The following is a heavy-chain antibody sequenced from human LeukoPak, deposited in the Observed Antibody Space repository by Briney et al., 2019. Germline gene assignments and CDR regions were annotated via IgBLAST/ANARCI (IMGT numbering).Heavy chain of an antibody. J-gene: IGHJ4*02. CDR1: GITFSNYA. D-gene: IGHD5-18*01. CDR3: AGRRTGYSSGYGH. CDR2: ISGSAHKI. Sequence: GGSLRLSCVASGITFSNYAVSWVRQAPEKGLDWVSVISGSAHKIRYADSVKGRFTISRDNSENIVYLQMNNLRVEDTAVYYCAGRRTGYSSGYGHWGQGTLVTVSS. V-gene: IGHV3-23*01.